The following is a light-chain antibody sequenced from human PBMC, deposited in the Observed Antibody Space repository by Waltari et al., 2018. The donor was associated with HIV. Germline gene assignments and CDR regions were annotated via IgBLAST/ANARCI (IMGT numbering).Light chain of an antibody. Sequence: DIVMTQSPDSLVVSLGERDTITCKSRQSVLYSSNNKNYLAWYQQKPGQPPKLLMYWASTLESGVPDRCSGSGSGTDVTLTIIGLQAEDVSVYYCQQYYITPLTFGGGTKVESK. CDR1: QSVLYSSNNKNY. V-gene: IGKV4-1*01. J-gene: IGKJ4*01. CDR3: QQYYITPLT. CDR2: WAS.